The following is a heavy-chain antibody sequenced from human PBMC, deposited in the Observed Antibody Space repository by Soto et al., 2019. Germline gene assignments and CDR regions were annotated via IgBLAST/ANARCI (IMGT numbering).Heavy chain of an antibody. Sequence: EVQLLESGGGLVQPGGSLRLSCAASGFTFSSYTLTWVRQAPGKGLEWVSTITGSHTSTYYADSVKGRFTISRDNSKNTLYLQMNSLRAEDTAVYYDAKARSSGARGYFDYWGQGTLVTVSS. CDR1: GFTFSSYT. CDR3: AKARSSGARGYFDY. V-gene: IGHV3-23*01. J-gene: IGHJ4*02. D-gene: IGHD6-19*01. CDR2: ITGSHTST.